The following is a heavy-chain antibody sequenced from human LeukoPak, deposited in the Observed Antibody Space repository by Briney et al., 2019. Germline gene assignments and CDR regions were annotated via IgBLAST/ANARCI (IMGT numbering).Heavy chain of an antibody. V-gene: IGHV3-74*01. Sequence: GGSLRLSCAASGFTFSNYWMHWVRQGPGKGLVWVSRIRSDGTSTSYADSVKGRFTISRDNAKNTLYLQMSSLRAEDTAVYYCASHSDWRPEYWGQGTLVTVSS. D-gene: IGHD6-19*01. CDR1: GFTFSNYW. J-gene: IGHJ4*02. CDR3: ASHSDWRPEY. CDR2: IRSDGTST.